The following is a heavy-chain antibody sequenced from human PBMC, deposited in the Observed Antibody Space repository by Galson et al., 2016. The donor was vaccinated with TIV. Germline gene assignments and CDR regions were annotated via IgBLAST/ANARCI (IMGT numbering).Heavy chain of an antibody. CDR3: AREFESYENSRYYHYYMDV. J-gene: IGHJ6*03. Sequence: LSLTCTVSGGSISSGSYYWTWLRQPAGKGLEWIGRCKTGGSTNYNPSLKSRVTISIDTSKNQFSLKQSSVTAADTAVYYCAREFESYENSRYYHYYMDVWGKGTTVTVSS. CDR1: GGSISSGSYY. CDR2: CKTGGST. V-gene: IGHV4-61*02. D-gene: IGHD3-22*01.